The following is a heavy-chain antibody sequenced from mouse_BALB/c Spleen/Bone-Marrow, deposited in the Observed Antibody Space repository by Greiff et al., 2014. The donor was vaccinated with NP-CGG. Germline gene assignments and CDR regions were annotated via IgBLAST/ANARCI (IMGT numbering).Heavy chain of an antibody. D-gene: IGHD2-12*01. Sequence: QVQLQQPRAELVKPGASVKLSCKASGYSFTRSWMHWVKQRPGQGLEWIGEISPSNGRSNYNEKFKSKATLTVDKSSSTAYMQLSGLTSEDSAVYYCTRSELRRGGYALDYWGLGTSVTVSS. V-gene: IGHV1S81*02. J-gene: IGHJ4*01. CDR1: GYSFTRSW. CDR2: ISPSNGRS. CDR3: TRSELRRGGYALDY.